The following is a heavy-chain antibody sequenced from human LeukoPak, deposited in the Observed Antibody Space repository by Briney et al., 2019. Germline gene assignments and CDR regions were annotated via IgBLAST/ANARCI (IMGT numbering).Heavy chain of an antibody. CDR2: ISSSGSGGNT. V-gene: IGHV3-23*01. D-gene: IGHD3-22*01. J-gene: IGHJ4*02. Sequence: GGSLRLSCAASGFTFRSHGMHWVRQAPGKGLEWVSGISSSGSGGNTYYADSVKGRFTISRDNSKNTLYVQVNSLGTEDTAAYYCAKGSYYDSSGPFYFDYWGQGTLVTVSS. CDR3: AKGSYYDSSGPFYFDY. CDR1: GFTFRSHG.